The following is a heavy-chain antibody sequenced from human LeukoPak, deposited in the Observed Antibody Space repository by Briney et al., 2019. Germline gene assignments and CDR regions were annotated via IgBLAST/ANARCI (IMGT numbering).Heavy chain of an antibody. CDR1: GYTFTSYG. Sequence: ASVKVSCKATGYTFTSYGISWVRQATGQGLEWMGWISAYNGNTNYAQKLQGRVTMTTDTSTSTAYMDLRSLRSDDTAVYYCARYDSSGEYYFDDWGQGTLVTVSS. D-gene: IGHD3-22*01. V-gene: IGHV1-18*01. CDR2: ISAYNGNT. CDR3: ARYDSSGEYYFDD. J-gene: IGHJ4*02.